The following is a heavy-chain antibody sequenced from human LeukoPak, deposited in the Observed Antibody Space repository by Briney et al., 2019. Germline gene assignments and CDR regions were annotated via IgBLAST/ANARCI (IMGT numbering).Heavy chain of an antibody. V-gene: IGHV4-61*03. CDR1: GGSISSGSYY. Sequence: PSETLSLXCTVSGGSISSGSYYWNWIRQPPGKGLEWIGEINHSGTTNYNASLKSRVTISVDTSKNHFSLKLNSMTAADTAVYYCARKASHFSYGLRAIDYWGQGNLVTVSS. D-gene: IGHD5-18*01. CDR3: ARKASHFSYGLRAIDY. CDR2: INHSGTT. J-gene: IGHJ4*02.